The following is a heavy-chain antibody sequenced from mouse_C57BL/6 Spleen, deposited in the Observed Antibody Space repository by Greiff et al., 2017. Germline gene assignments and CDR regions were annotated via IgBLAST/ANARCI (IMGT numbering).Heavy chain of an antibody. CDR2: IYPGSGST. CDR1: GYTFTSYW. Sequence: VQLQQPGAELVKPGASVKMSCKASGYTFTSYWITWVKQRPGQGLEWIGDIYPGSGSTNYNEKFKSKATLTVDTSSSTAYMQLSSLTSEDSAVYDCARGAVGRRYFGYWGQGTTLTVSS. D-gene: IGHD1-1*02. V-gene: IGHV1-55*01. CDR3: ARGAVGRRYFGY. J-gene: IGHJ2*01.